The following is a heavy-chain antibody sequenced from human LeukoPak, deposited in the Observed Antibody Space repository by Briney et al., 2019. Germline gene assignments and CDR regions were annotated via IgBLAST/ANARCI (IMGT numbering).Heavy chain of an antibody. CDR1: GYTLTELS. CDR2: FDPEDGET. CDR3: ATRAWDSSGWLDY. V-gene: IGHV1-24*01. Sequence: AAVTVSFKVAGYTLTELSKHWVRQAPGKGMEWMGGFDPEDGETIYAQKVQGRVTMTEDTSTDTAYMELSSLRSEDTAVYYCATRAWDSSGWLDYWGQGTLVTVSS. D-gene: IGHD6-19*01. J-gene: IGHJ4*02.